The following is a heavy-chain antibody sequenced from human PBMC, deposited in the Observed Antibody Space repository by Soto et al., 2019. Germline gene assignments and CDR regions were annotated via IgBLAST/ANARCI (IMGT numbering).Heavy chain of an antibody. J-gene: IGHJ5*02. CDR3: AREEVTVVAGTGWFDP. CDR2: IRPYNGNT. V-gene: IGHV1-18*01. CDR1: GYTFTTYA. Sequence: APVKVSCKASGYTFTTYAISCVRQAPGQGLEWMGWIRPYNGNTEYSEELKGRVTMTTDTSTKTAYMELSRLRSDDTAVYYCAREEVTVVAGTGWFDPWGQGTLVTVSS. D-gene: IGHD6-19*01.